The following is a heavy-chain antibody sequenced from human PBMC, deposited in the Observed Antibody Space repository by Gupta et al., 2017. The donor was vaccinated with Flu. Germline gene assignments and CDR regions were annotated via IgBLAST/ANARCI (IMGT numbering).Heavy chain of an antibody. CDR2: ISCDGDTA. D-gene: IGHD2-15*01. Sequence: ELRLLDSGGGLVQPVGSLRLSCAAPGFTFNDYAMDWVRQAPWQGLEWVPIISCDGDTAFNAGSVRRRFSGSRDWSKNTMYLKMDNLSAEDTATYYCAKYFFPYCYDGTCNAEPLDYWGQGTRVTVSS. CDR1: GFTFNDYA. CDR3: AKYFFPYCYDGTCNAEPLDY. V-gene: IGHV3-23*01. J-gene: IGHJ4*02.